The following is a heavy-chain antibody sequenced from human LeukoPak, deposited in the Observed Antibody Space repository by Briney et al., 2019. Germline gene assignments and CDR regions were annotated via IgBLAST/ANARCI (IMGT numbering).Heavy chain of an antibody. CDR2: ISSSGSTI. CDR3: ARDWSLAVGY. V-gene: IGHV3-48*03. D-gene: IGHD4-23*01. CDR1: GSTFSNYE. J-gene: IGHJ4*02. Sequence: PGGSLRLSCAASGSTFSNYEMNWVRQAPGKGLEWVSYISSSGSTIYYADSVKGRFTISRDNGKNSLYLQMNSLRAEDTAVYYCARDWSLAVGYWGQGTLVTVSS.